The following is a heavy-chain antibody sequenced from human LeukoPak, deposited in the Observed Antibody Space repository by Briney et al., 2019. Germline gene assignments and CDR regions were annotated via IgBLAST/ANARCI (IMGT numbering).Heavy chain of an antibody. CDR2: ISYDGSNK. Sequence: PGGSLRLSCAVSGFAFSSYGMHWVRQAPGKGLEWVAVISYDGSNKYYADSVKGRFTISRDNSKNTLYLQMNSLRAEDTAMYYCVLAPSDWLYAFDIWGQGTMVTVSS. V-gene: IGHV3-30*03. CDR1: GFAFSSYG. CDR3: VLAPSDWLYAFDI. D-gene: IGHD3-9*01. J-gene: IGHJ3*02.